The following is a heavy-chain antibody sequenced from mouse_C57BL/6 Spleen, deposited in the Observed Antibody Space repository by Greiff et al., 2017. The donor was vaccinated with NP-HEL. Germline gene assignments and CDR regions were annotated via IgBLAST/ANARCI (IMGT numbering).Heavy chain of an antibody. CDR2: IDPSDSET. CDR1: GYTFTSYW. D-gene: IGHD1-2*01. V-gene: IGHV1-52*01. Sequence: QVQLQQPGAELVRPGSSVKLSCKASGYTFTSYWMHWVKQRPIQGLEWIGNIDPSDSETHYNQKFKDKATLTVDKSSSTAYMQLSSLTSEDSAVYYCAREDSGSYYFGYWGQGTTLTVSS. J-gene: IGHJ2*01. CDR3: AREDSGSYYFGY.